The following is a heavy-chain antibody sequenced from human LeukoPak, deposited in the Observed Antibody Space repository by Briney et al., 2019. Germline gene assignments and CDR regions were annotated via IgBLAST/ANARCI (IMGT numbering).Heavy chain of an antibody. CDR2: INPNSGGT. CDR1: GYTFTGYY. D-gene: IGHD1-26*01. V-gene: IGHV1-2*02. J-gene: IGHJ4*02. Sequence: GASVNVSCTASGYTFTGYYMHWVRQAPGQGLEWMGWINPNSGGTNYAQKFQGRVTMTRDTSISTAYMELSRLRSDDTAVYYCARRPGGSYRYFDYWGQGTLVTVSS. CDR3: ARRPGGSYRYFDY.